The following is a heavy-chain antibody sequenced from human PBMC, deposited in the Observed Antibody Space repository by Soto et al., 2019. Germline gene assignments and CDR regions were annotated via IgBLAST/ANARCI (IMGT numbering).Heavy chain of an antibody. CDR3: ARGRDSGLYYFDY. Sequence: EVQLVESGGDSVQPGGSLRLSCAASGFTFSDYDMHWVRQVTGKGLEWVSTISTAGDTYYPGSVKGRFTISRENAKNSLFLQMNSLRADDTAVYYCARGRDSGLYYFDYWGQGTLVTGSS. CDR2: ISTAGDT. D-gene: IGHD2-21*01. CDR1: GFTFSDYD. J-gene: IGHJ4*02. V-gene: IGHV3-13*01.